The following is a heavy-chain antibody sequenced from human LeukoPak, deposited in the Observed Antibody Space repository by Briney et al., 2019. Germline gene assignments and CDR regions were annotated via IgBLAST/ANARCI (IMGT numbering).Heavy chain of an antibody. J-gene: IGHJ4*02. CDR1: GGSISSSSYY. CDR3: ARLGCYYDSSAKGVFDY. D-gene: IGHD3-22*01. Sequence: PSETLSLTCTVSGGSISSSSYYWGWIRQPPGKGLEWIGSIYYSGSTYNSPSLKSRVTISVDTSKNQFSLKLSSVTAADTAVYYCARLGCYYDSSAKGVFDYWGQGTLVTVPS. CDR2: IYYSGST. V-gene: IGHV4-39*01.